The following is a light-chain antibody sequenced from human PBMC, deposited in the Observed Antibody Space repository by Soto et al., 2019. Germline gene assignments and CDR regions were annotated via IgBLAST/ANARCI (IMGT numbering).Light chain of an antibody. Sequence: EIVLTQSPGSLSLSPGERATLSCRASQSVDSTFFAWYQKKPGQAPRLLIYGASKRATGVPDRFSGSGSGTDFTLTIRRLEPEDVAVYYCQQYMSSVTFGQGTKVEI. CDR3: QQYMSSVT. CDR1: QSVDSTF. CDR2: GAS. J-gene: IGKJ1*01. V-gene: IGKV3-20*01.